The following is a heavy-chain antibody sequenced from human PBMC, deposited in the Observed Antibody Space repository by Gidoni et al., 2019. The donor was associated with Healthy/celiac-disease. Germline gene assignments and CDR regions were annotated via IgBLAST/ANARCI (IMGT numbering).Heavy chain of an antibody. V-gene: IGHV1-69*01. J-gene: IGHJ6*02. CDR2: IIPIFGTA. CDR1: GGTFSSYA. CDR3: ASSTFGGVIVIPAYYYYYGMDV. Sequence: QVQLVQSGAEVKKPGSSVTVSCKASGGTFSSYAISWVRQAPGQGLEWMGGIIPIFGTANYAQKFQGRVTITADESTSTAYMELSSLRSEDTAVYYCASSTFGGVIVIPAYYYYYGMDVWGQGTTVTVSS. D-gene: IGHD3-16*02.